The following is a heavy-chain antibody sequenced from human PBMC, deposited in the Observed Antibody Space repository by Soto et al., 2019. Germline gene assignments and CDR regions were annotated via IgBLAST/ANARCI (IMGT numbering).Heavy chain of an antibody. Sequence: EVLLLESGGGLVQPGGSLRLSCEASGFSFSSFAMNWVRQAPGKGLGGVSAIGDSGASTYYADSVKGRFTISRDNSRNTLYLQLNSLRAEDTAVYYCAKGVELDVWGNGPTVTVSS. J-gene: IGHJ6*04. CDR2: IGDSGAST. CDR3: AKGVELDV. V-gene: IGHV3-23*01. CDR1: GFSFSSFA. D-gene: IGHD1-26*01.